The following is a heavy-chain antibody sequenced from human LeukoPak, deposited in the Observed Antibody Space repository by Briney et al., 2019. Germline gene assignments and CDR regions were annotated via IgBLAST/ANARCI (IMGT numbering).Heavy chain of an antibody. Sequence: SGPTLVKPTQTLTQTCTFSGFSLSTCGVGVGWIRQPPGKALEWLALIYWSDDKRYSPSLKSRLTITKDTCKNLVVLTMTNMDPVDTATYYCALSYYDILTGYYERPKNWFDPWGQGTLVTVSS. CDR2: IYWSDDK. CDR1: GFSLSTCGVG. D-gene: IGHD3-9*01. CDR3: ALSYYDILTGYYERPKNWFDP. V-gene: IGHV2-5*01. J-gene: IGHJ5*02.